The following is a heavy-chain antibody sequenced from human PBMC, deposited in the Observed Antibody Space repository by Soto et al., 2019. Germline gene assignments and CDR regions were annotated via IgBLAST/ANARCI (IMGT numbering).Heavy chain of an antibody. CDR2: ISSSGSTI. D-gene: IGHD1-1*01. CDR3: ARDGDWNPSPNYYYYYGMDV. Sequence: PGGSLRLSCAASGFTFSDYYMSWIRQAPGKGLEWVSYISSSGSTIYYADSVKGRFTISRDNAKNSLYLQMNSLRAEDTAVYYCARDGDWNPSPNYYYYYGMDVWGQGTTVTVSS. CDR1: GFTFSDYY. J-gene: IGHJ6*02. V-gene: IGHV3-11*01.